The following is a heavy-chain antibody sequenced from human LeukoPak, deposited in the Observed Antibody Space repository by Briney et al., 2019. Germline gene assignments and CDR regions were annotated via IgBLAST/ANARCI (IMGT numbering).Heavy chain of an antibody. D-gene: IGHD3-22*01. CDR2: IDSDGSGT. CDR1: GYTFSSFW. Sequence: GGSLRLSCAASGYTFSSFWIHWVRQAPGKGLEWVARIDSDGSGTGYADSVKGRFTISRDNAKNTLYLQMSSLRAEDTAVYYCARVLSADSPGFQHWGQGTLVTVSS. CDR3: ARVLSADSPGFQH. V-gene: IGHV3-74*01. J-gene: IGHJ1*01.